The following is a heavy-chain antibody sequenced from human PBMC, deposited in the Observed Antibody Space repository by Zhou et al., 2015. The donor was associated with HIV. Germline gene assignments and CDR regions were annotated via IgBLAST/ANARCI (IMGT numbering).Heavy chain of an antibody. D-gene: IGHD5-18*01. CDR1: GYTFTSYD. V-gene: IGHV1-8*01. Sequence: QVQLVQSGAEVKKPGASVKVSCKASGYTFTSYDINWVRQATGQGLEWMGWMNPNSGNTGYAQKFQGRVTMTRNTSISTAYMELSSLRSEDTAVYYCARVLGGPGIQLWSHAFDIWGQGTMVTVSS. J-gene: IGHJ3*02. CDR2: MNPNSGNT. CDR3: ARVLGGPGIQLWSHAFDI.